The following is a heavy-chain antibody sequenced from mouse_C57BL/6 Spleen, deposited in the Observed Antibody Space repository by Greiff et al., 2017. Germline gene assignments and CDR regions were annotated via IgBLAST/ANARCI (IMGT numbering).Heavy chain of an antibody. Sequence: VQLQQSGAELVRPGTSVKVSCKASGYAFTNYLIEWVKQRPGQGLEWIGVINPGSGGTNYNEKFKGKATLTADKSSSTAYMQLSSLTSEDSAVYFCARSRLRSSYFDYWGQGTTLTVSS. J-gene: IGHJ2*01. D-gene: IGHD1-1*01. CDR2: INPGSGGT. CDR3: ARSRLRSSYFDY. V-gene: IGHV1-54*01. CDR1: GYAFTNYL.